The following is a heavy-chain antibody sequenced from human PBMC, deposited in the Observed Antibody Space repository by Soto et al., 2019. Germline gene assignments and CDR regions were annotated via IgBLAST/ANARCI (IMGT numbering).Heavy chain of an antibody. CDR1: GFTFSSYA. Sequence: HPGGSLRLSCAASGFTFSSYAMHWVRQAPGKGLEWVAVISYDGSNKYYADSVKGRFTISRDNSKNTLYLQMNSLRAEDTAVYYCARGSGSYYYYYYGMDVWGQGTTVTVSS. V-gene: IGHV3-30-3*01. J-gene: IGHJ6*02. CDR2: ISYDGSNK. D-gene: IGHD1-26*01. CDR3: ARGSGSYYYYYYGMDV.